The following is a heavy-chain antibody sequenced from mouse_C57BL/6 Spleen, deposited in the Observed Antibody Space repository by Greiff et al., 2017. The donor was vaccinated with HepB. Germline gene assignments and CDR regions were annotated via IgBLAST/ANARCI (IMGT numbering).Heavy chain of an antibody. Sequence: QVQLQQPGAELVKPGASVKLSCKASGYTFTSYWMHWVKQRPGQGLEWIGMIHPNSGSTNYNEKFKSKATLTVDKSSSTAYMQLSSLTSEDSAVYYCARHYYGSSYEYFDVWGTGTTVTVSS. J-gene: IGHJ1*03. D-gene: IGHD1-1*01. CDR1: GYTFTSYW. CDR3: ARHYYGSSYEYFDV. CDR2: IHPNSGST. V-gene: IGHV1-64*01.